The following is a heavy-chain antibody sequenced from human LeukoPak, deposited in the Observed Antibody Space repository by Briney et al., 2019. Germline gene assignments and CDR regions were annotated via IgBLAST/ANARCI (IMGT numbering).Heavy chain of an antibody. CDR1: GDSISSSDW. CDR2: ISSSGST. D-gene: IGHD3-22*01. Sequence: SETLSLTCAVSGDSISSSDWWTWVRQSPGKGLEWIGRISSSGSTNYNPSLKSRVTISVDTSKNQFSLKLSSVTAADTAVYFCARGPYSYDSSGAFDIWGQGTMVTVSS. V-gene: IGHV4-4*02. CDR3: ARGPYSYDSSGAFDI. J-gene: IGHJ3*02.